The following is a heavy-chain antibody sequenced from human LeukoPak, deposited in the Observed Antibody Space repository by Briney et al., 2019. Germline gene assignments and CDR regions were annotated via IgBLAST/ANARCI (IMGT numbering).Heavy chain of an antibody. V-gene: IGHV3-11*01. CDR1: GFTFSDYY. CDR3: AREASVGIVVVAATPFFDY. Sequence: VGSLRLSCAASGFTFSDYYMSWIRQAPGKGLEWVSYICSSGSTIYYADSVKGRFTISRDNAKNSLYLQKNSLRAEDTAVYYCAREASVGIVVVAATPFFDYWGQGTLVTVSS. CDR2: ICSSGSTI. D-gene: IGHD2-15*01. J-gene: IGHJ4*02.